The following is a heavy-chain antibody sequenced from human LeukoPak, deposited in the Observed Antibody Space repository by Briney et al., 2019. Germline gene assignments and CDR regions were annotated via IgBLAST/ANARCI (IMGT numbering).Heavy chain of an antibody. V-gene: IGHV3-23*01. D-gene: IGHD6-19*01. CDR2: ISGSGGST. CDR3: AKRPAGWYYFDY. Sequence: GGSLRLSCAVSGFTFSSYAMSWVCHAPGKGLERVSAISGSGGSTYYAYSVKGRCTITRDNYKNTLYLQMNSLRAEDTAVYYCAKRPAGWYYFDYWGQGTLVTVSS. J-gene: IGHJ4*02. CDR1: GFTFSSYA.